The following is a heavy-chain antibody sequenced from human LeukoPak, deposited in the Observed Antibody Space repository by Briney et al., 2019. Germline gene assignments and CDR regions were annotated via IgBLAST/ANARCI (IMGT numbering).Heavy chain of an antibody. V-gene: IGHV3-48*04. Sequence: GGSLRLSCAASGFTFSTYNMNWVRQAPGKGLEWLAYVTSNINTIYYADSVTGRFTISRDNAKNSLYLQMNSLRAEDTAVYYCVLGGYDSPYLGFDYWGQGTLVTVSS. J-gene: IGHJ4*02. CDR3: VLGGYDSPYLGFDY. D-gene: IGHD3-22*01. CDR1: GFTFSTYN. CDR2: VTSNINTI.